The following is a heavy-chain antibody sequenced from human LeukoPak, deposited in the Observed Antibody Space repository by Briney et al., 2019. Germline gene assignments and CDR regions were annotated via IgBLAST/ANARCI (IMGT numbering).Heavy chain of an antibody. Sequence: YPSETLSLTCTVSGGSISSYYWSWIRQPAGKGLEWIGRIHTSGSTNYNPSLKSRLTLSVDTSKNQFSLKLSSVTAADTAVYYCARISRGRNSSWLLMDVWGKGTTVTVSS. CDR2: IHTSGST. D-gene: IGHD6-13*01. CDR3: ARISRGRNSSWLLMDV. J-gene: IGHJ6*03. CDR1: GGSISSYY. V-gene: IGHV4-4*07.